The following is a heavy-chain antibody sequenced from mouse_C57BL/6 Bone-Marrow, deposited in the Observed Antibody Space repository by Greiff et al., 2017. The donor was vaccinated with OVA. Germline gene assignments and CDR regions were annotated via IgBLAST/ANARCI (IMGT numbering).Heavy chain of an antibody. CDR2: IDPSDSYT. V-gene: IGHV1-59*01. D-gene: IGHD4-1*02. CDR3: ARSNWDVAY. Sequence: QVQLQQSGAELVRPGTSVKLSCKASGYTFTSYWMHWVKQRPGQGLEWIGVIDPSDSYTNYNQKFKGKATLTVDTSSSTAYMQLSSLTSEDSAVYYCARSNWDVAYWGQGTLVTVSA. J-gene: IGHJ3*01. CDR1: GYTFTSYW.